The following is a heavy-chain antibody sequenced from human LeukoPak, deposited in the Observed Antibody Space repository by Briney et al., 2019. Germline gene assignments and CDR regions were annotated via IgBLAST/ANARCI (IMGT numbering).Heavy chain of an antibody. Sequence: GGSLRLSCAASGFTFSSYSMNWVRQAPGKGLEWVSAISGSGGSTYYADSVKGRFTISRDNSKNTLYLQMNSLRAEDTAVYYCAKDPHLRYFDWLLTPFDYWGQGTLVTVSS. CDR1: GFTFSSYS. D-gene: IGHD3-9*01. J-gene: IGHJ4*02. CDR2: ISGSGGST. CDR3: AKDPHLRYFDWLLTPFDY. V-gene: IGHV3-23*01.